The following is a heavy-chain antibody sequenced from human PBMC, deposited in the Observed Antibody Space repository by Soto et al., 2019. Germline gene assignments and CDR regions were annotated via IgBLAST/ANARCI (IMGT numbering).Heavy chain of an antibody. Sequence: QVQLVESGGGLVKPGGSLRLSCAASGFTFSDYYMSWIRQAPGKGLEWVSYISSRSSTIFYADSVKGRFTISRHNVKNSLYLQMNGRRDEDAAVYYCASGTNGAFFVYWGQGILVSVSS. J-gene: IGHJ4*02. CDR3: ASGTNGAFFVY. CDR1: GFTFSDYY. D-gene: IGHD2-8*01. V-gene: IGHV3-11*01. CDR2: ISSRSSTI.